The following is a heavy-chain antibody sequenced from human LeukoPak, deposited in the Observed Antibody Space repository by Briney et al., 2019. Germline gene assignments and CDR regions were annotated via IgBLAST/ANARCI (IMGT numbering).Heavy chain of an antibody. D-gene: IGHD6-19*01. Sequence: GGSLRLYCAASGFTFSSYAMSWVRPAPGQGLEWVSAISGSGGSTYYADSVKGRFTISRDNSKNTLYLQMNSLRAEDTAVYYCATPWGGSGWYAYYWGQGTLVTVSS. CDR2: ISGSGGST. CDR1: GFTFSSYA. CDR3: ATPWGGSGWYAYY. V-gene: IGHV3-23*01. J-gene: IGHJ4*02.